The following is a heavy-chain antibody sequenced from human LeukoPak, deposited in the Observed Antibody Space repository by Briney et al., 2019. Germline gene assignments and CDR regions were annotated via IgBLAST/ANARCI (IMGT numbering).Heavy chain of an antibody. Sequence: GGSLRLSCAASGFTFSNYDMSWVRQAPGKGLEWVSAISGSGGSTYYADSVRGRFSISRDNSKNTLYLQMNSLRAEDTAVYYCAKGQYCSGGSCYFDYWGQGTLVTVSS. V-gene: IGHV3-23*01. CDR3: AKGQYCSGGSCYFDY. D-gene: IGHD2-15*01. J-gene: IGHJ4*02. CDR1: GFTFSNYD. CDR2: ISGSGGST.